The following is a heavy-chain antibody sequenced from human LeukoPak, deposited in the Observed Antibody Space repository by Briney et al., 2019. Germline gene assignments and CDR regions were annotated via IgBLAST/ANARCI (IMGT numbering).Heavy chain of an antibody. CDR3: AKYGNSGWVIDN. J-gene: IGHJ4*02. Sequence: PSETLSLTCSVSGGSISSYYWTWIRQPPGKGLEYIGYFYYTGGTNYNPSLKSRVTISVDTSKNQFSLKLSSVTAADTAVYFCAKYGNSGWVIDNWGQGTLVTVSS. CDR2: FYYTGGT. D-gene: IGHD6-19*01. CDR1: GGSISSYY. V-gene: IGHV4-59*08.